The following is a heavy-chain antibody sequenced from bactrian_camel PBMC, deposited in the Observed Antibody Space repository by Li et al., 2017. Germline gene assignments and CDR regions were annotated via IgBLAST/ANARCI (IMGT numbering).Heavy chain of an antibody. V-gene: IGHV3S1*01. D-gene: IGHD2*01. CDR1: GYIIDSDIYC. Sequence: HVQLVESGGGSVQAGGSLRLSCVVSGYIIDSDIYCMGWFRQAPGKGREGVASIDARGVTRYADFVKGRFTISRDSSETTLYLQMDSLKPEDTAMYYCAADPGSGGSCSPNLPLTTDANYFVGQGTQVTVS. CDR2: IDARGVTR. J-gene: IGHJ4*01.